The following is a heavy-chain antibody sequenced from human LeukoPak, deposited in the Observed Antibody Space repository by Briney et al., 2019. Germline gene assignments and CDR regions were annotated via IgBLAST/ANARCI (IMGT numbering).Heavy chain of an antibody. Sequence: GGSLGLSCAASGFTFSSYSMNWVRQAPGKGLEWVSYISSSSTIYYADSVKGRFTISRDNAKNSLYLQMNSLRAEDTAVYYCARDRRRDFDYWGQGTLVTVSS. CDR3: ARDRRRDFDY. J-gene: IGHJ4*02. V-gene: IGHV3-48*01. CDR2: ISSSSTI. CDR1: GFTFSSYS.